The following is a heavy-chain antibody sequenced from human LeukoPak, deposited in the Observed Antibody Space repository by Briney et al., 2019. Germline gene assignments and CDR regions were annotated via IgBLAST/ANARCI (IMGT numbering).Heavy chain of an antibody. J-gene: IGHJ4*02. Sequence: GGSLRLSCAVSGFTFSSYAMSWVRQAPGKGLEWVSTISNSDDNTYYADSVKGRFTISRDNSKNTLYLQMNSLRADDTAVYYCAKDLVAAVPGPFDYWGRGTLVTVSS. CDR3: AKDLVAAVPGPFDY. CDR2: ISNSDDNT. V-gene: IGHV3-23*01. D-gene: IGHD6-19*01. CDR1: GFTFSSYA.